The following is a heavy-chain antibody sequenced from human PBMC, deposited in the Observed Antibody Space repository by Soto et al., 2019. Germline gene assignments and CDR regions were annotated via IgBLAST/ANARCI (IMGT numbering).Heavy chain of an antibody. Sequence: SETLSLTCIVSGDSVTSGSYYWTWLRQPPGKGLEWIGYISYTGRTKYNPSLQSRVTISVDTSKNDLSLNLSSVTAADTAVYFCAREWGLLPYYVMNVWGHGAAVTVSS. J-gene: IGHJ6*02. V-gene: IGHV4-61*03. CDR3: AREWGLLPYYVMNV. D-gene: IGHD7-27*01. CDR2: ISYTGRT. CDR1: GDSVTSGSYY.